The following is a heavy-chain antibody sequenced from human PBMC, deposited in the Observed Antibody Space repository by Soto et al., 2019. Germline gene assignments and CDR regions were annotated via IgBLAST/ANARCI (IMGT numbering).Heavy chain of an antibody. Sequence: ASVKVSCKASGFAFSTNDINWVRQAPGQGLQWMGWMNANVDATDSPQEFKGRVTMTWNASISTAYMELSNLKSDDTAVYYCAREVVDGSSLWLDPWGQGTLVTVSS. D-gene: IGHD3-10*01. J-gene: IGHJ5*02. CDR1: GFAFSTND. CDR2: MNANVDAT. CDR3: AREVVDGSSLWLDP. V-gene: IGHV1-8*01.